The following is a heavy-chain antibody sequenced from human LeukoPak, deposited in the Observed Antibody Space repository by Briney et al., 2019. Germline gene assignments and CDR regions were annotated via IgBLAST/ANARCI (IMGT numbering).Heavy chain of an antibody. V-gene: IGHV3-21*01. D-gene: IGHD6-19*01. Sequence: GGSLRLSCAASGFTFSTYSMNWVRQAPGKGLEWVSSISSGSTDIYYGDSVKGRFAISRDNAKNSLYLQMNSLRAEDTAVYYCARELPNTYSSGWYWFDPWGQGTLVTVSS. CDR2: ISSGSTDI. CDR1: GFTFSTYS. CDR3: ARELPNTYSSGWYWFDP. J-gene: IGHJ5*02.